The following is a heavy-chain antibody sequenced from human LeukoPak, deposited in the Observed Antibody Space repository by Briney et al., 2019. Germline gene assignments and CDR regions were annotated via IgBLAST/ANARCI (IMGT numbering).Heavy chain of an antibody. J-gene: IGHJ4*02. CDR1: GFTFSTYS. V-gene: IGHV3-21*01. CDR3: ARVVCSSTSCYEGSFDY. D-gene: IGHD2-2*01. Sequence: GGSLRLAWAASGFTFSTYSMNWVREAPGKGLEWVSSISSSSSSIFYADSVKGRFTISRDNAQNSLYLQMNSLRAADTPLYYCARVVCSSTSCYEGSFDYWGQGTLVTVSS. CDR2: ISSSSSSI.